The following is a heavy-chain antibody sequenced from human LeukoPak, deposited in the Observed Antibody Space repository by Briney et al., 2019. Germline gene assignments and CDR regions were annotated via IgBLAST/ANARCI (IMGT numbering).Heavy chain of an antibody. J-gene: IGHJ4*02. V-gene: IGHV3-30*03. Sequence: GGSLRLSCAASGFTFSSYGMHWVRQAPGKGLEWVAVISYDGSNKYYADSVKGRFTISRDNAKNSLYLQMNSLRAEDTAVYYCASACGGDCYPSTDTFDYWGQGTLVTVSS. CDR1: GFTFSSYG. CDR2: ISYDGSNK. D-gene: IGHD2-21*02. CDR3: ASACGGDCYPSTDTFDY.